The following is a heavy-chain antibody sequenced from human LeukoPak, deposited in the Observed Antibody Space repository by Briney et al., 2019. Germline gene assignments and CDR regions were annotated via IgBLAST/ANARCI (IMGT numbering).Heavy chain of an antibody. CDR3: ARLFEVVDAFDI. V-gene: IGHV4-59*02. Sequence: PSETLSLTCTVSGGFVSSYYWSWIRQPPGKGLEWIGYIYYSGSTNYNPSLNSRVTISVDASKNQFSLKLSSVTAADTAVYYCARLFEVVDAFDIWGQGTMVTVSS. J-gene: IGHJ3*02. CDR1: GGFVSSYY. D-gene: IGHD2-21*01. CDR2: IYYSGST.